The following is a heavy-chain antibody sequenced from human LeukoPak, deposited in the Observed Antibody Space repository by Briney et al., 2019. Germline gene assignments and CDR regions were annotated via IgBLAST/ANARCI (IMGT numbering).Heavy chain of an antibody. CDR2: ISGSGGST. Sequence: ETLSLTCAVYGGSFSGYYWSWVRQAPGKGLEWVSAISGSGGSTYYADSVKGRFTISRDNSKNTLYLQMNSLRAEDTAVYYCARKDTDSSGYYYYFDYWGQGTLVTVSS. CDR3: ARKDTDSSGYYYYFDY. V-gene: IGHV3-23*01. J-gene: IGHJ4*02. D-gene: IGHD3-22*01. CDR1: GGSFSGYY.